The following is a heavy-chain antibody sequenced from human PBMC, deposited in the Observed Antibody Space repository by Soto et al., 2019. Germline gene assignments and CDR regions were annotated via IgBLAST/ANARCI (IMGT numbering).Heavy chain of an antibody. Sequence: GGSLRLSCGSSGFTFSNYEMNWVRQAPGKGLEWVSYISSSGSTMYYADSVKGRFTISRDNAKNSLYLQMNSLKVEDTAVYYCVRGGVYWGQGTLVTVSS. D-gene: IGHD2-8*01. CDR3: VRGGVY. V-gene: IGHV3-48*03. J-gene: IGHJ4*02. CDR1: GFTFSNYE. CDR2: ISSSGSTM.